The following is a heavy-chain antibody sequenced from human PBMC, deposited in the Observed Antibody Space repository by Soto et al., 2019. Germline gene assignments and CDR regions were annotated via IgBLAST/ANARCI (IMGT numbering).Heavy chain of an antibody. CDR1: GFTFSSYA. Sequence: GSLRLSCAASGFTFSSYAMHWVRQAPGKGLEWVAVISYDGSNKYYADSVKGRFTISRDNSKNTLYLQMNSLRAEDTAVYYCARDLGYCTNGVCFHRAGIFYYYYGMDVWGQGTTVTVSS. V-gene: IGHV3-30-3*01. J-gene: IGHJ6*02. CDR2: ISYDGSNK. D-gene: IGHD2-8*01. CDR3: ARDLGYCTNGVCFHRAGIFYYYYGMDV.